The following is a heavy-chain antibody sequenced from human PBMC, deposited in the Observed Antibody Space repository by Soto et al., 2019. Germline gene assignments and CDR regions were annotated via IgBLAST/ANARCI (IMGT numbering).Heavy chain of an antibody. V-gene: IGHV3-23*01. J-gene: IGHJ4*02. CDR2: ISGRDGST. D-gene: IGHD2-15*01. CDR1: GFTFSSYA. CDR3: AKVVLVAHTPAANYYFDY. Sequence: GGSLRLSCSASGFTFSSYAMSWVRQAPGKGLEWVSAISGRDGSTYYADSVKGRFTISGDISKNTLYLQMNSLTAGDTAVYYCAKVVLVAHTPAANYYFDYWGQGTLVTVSS.